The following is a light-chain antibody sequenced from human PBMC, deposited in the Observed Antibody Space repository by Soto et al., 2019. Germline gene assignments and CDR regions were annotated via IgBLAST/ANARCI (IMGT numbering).Light chain of an antibody. J-gene: IGLJ3*02. CDR1: SSDVGDYNF. CDR3: SSYTSSTKV. Sequence: QSALTQPASVSGSPGQSITISCTGTSSDVGDYNFVSWYQQRPGKAPKLMIYEVSNRPSGVSNRFSGSKSGNTASLTISGLQAEDEADYYCSSYTSSTKVFGGGTKLTVL. CDR2: EVS. V-gene: IGLV2-14*01.